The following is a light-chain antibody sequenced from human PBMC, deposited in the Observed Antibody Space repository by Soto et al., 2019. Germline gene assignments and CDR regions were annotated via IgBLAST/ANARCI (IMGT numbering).Light chain of an antibody. V-gene: IGKV3-15*01. CDR3: QQYNNWPPLT. J-gene: IGKJ4*01. CDR1: QSVSNN. CDR2: AAS. Sequence: EIVMSQSPATLSVSPGERATLSCRASQSVSNNLAWYQQKPGQAPRLLIYAASTMATGIPARFSGSGSATEFTLTISSLQSEDFAVYYCQQYNNWPPLTFGGGTKVEIK.